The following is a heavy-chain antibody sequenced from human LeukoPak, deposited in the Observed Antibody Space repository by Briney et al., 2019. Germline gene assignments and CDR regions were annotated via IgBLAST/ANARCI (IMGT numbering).Heavy chain of an antibody. CDR1: GYTFTGYY. D-gene: IGHD3-10*01. CDR3: ARGLWFGLDYFDY. J-gene: IGHJ4*02. Sequence: GASVKVSCKASGYTFTGYYMHWVRQAPGQGLKWMGWINPNSGGTNYAQKFQGWVTMTRDTSISTAYMELSRLRSDDTAVYYCARGLWFGLDYFDYWGQGTLVTVSS. CDR2: INPNSGGT. V-gene: IGHV1-2*04.